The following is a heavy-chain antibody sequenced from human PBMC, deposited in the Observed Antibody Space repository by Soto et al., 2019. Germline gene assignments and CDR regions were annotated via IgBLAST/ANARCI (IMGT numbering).Heavy chain of an antibody. D-gene: IGHD3-10*01. Sequence: QVQLQQWGAGLLKPSETLSLTCAVYGGSFSGYQWSWIRQTPGKGLEWIGGINDSGDINYNPSLKSRVTVLVESPKKQISLRLSSGTAADTAVYYWARGLILWFGELSRRGGYYYYMDGWGKGTTVTVSS. V-gene: IGHV4-34*01. J-gene: IGHJ6*03. CDR1: GGSFSGYQ. CDR2: INDSGDI. CDR3: ARGLILWFGELSRRGGYYYYMDG.